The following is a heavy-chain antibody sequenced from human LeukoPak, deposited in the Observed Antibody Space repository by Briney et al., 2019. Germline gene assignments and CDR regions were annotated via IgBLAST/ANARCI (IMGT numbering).Heavy chain of an antibody. CDR3: ATIRSYDSTSSDF. Sequence: GRSLRLSCAASGFTFDDYAMHWVRQAPGKGLEWVSGISWNSGSIGYADSVKGRFTISRDNSKNTLYLQLNSLRAEDTAVYYCATIRSYDSTSSDFWGQGTLVTVSS. V-gene: IGHV3-9*01. CDR2: ISWNSGSI. J-gene: IGHJ4*02. D-gene: IGHD3-22*01. CDR1: GFTFDDYA.